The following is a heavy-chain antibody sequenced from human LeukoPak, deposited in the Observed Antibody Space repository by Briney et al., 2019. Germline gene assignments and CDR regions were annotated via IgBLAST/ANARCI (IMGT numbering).Heavy chain of an antibody. CDR2: IKSKTDGGTT. CDR1: GFTFSNAW. V-gene: IGHV3-15*01. J-gene: IGHJ4*02. D-gene: IGHD3-22*01. CDR3: TRELSGYYYLGGFFDY. Sequence: GGSLRLSCAASGFTFSNAWMSWVRQAPGKGLEWVGRIKSKTDGGTTDYAAPVEGMFTISRDDSKNTAYLQMNSLKTEDTAVYYCTRELSGYYYLGGFFDYWGQGTLVTVSS.